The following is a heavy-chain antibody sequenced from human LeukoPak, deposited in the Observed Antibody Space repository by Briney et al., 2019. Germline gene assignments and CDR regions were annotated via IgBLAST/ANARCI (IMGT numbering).Heavy chain of an antibody. Sequence: LSDAQSLTHTVSGYSISSGYYWGWIRQPPGKGLEWIGSIYHSGSTYYNPSLKTRATISVDTSKTQFSLQLSSVTAADTSVYYCARDGIFEWLTRDYYFHYLGQGTLVTVSS. D-gene: IGHD3-3*01. J-gene: IGHJ4*02. CDR2: IYHSGST. V-gene: IGHV4-38-2*02. CDR3: ARDGIFEWLTRDYYFHY. CDR1: GYSISSGYY.